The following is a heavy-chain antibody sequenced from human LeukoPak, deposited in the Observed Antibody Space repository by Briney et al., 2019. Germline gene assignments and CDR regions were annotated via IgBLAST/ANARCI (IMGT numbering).Heavy chain of an antibody. CDR1: GFTFSSYN. CDR3: ARGYCSSTSCFLAFDI. V-gene: IGHV3-21*01. Sequence: GGSLRLSCAASGFTFSSYNMNWVRQAPGKGLEWVSSISSSSSYIYYADSVKGRFTISRDNAKNSLYLQMNSLRAEDTAVYYCARGYCSSTSCFLAFDIWGQGTMVTVSS. J-gene: IGHJ3*02. CDR2: ISSSSSYI. D-gene: IGHD2-2*01.